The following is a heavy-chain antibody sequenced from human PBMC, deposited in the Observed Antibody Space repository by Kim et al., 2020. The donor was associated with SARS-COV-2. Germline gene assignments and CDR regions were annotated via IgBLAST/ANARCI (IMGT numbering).Heavy chain of an antibody. CDR2: ISSSSSTI. J-gene: IGHJ6*02. Sequence: GGSLRHSCAASGFTFSSYSMNWVRQAPGKGLEWVSYISSSSSTIYYADSVKGRFTISRDNAKNSLYLQMNSLRDEDTAVYYCARVWYDILTGYYYYYGMDVWGQRTTVTVSS. CDR3: ARVWYDILTGYYYYYGMDV. V-gene: IGHV3-48*02. CDR1: GFTFSSYS. D-gene: IGHD3-9*01.